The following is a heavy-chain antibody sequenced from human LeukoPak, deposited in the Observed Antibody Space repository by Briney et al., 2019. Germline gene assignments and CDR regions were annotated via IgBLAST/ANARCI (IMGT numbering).Heavy chain of an antibody. V-gene: IGHV4-39*01. D-gene: IGHD3-22*01. CDR1: GGSISSSSYY. CDR2: IYYSGST. Sequence: KASETLSLTCTVSGGSISSSSYYWGWIRQPPGKGREWFGSIYYSGSTYYNPSLKSRVTISVDTSKNQFSLKLSSVTAADTAVYYCASSGGYDSSGYYLFPFDYWGQGTLVTVSS. J-gene: IGHJ4*02. CDR3: ASSGGYDSSGYYLFPFDY.